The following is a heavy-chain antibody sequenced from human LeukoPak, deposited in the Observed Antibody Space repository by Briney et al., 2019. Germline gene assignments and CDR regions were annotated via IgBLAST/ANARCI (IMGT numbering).Heavy chain of an antibody. CDR3: ARSSGHSYSDFDY. CDR1: GVSITSNY. D-gene: IGHD5-18*01. V-gene: IGHV4-59*01. J-gene: IGHJ4*02. Sequence: KPSETLSLTCSVSGVSITSNYWSWIRQPPGKGLEWLGYTHHSGATSYNPSLKSRSTMSLDTSNNQFSLRLSSVTAADTAVYYCARSSGHSYSDFDYWGQGNLVTVSS. CDR2: THHSGAT.